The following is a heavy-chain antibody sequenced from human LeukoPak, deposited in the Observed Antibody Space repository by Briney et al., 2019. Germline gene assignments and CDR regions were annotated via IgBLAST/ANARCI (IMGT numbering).Heavy chain of an antibody. J-gene: IGHJ4*02. Sequence: GGSLRLSCAASGFTFSDYYMSWIRQAPGKGLEWVSLISGSGDSIYYADSVKGRFTISRDTSENTLYLQMNSLRAEDTAVYHCAKTYNWYYFDYWGQGTLVTVSS. V-gene: IGHV3-23*01. CDR3: AKTYNWYYFDY. CDR2: ISGSGDSI. D-gene: IGHD1-1*01. CDR1: GFTFSDYY.